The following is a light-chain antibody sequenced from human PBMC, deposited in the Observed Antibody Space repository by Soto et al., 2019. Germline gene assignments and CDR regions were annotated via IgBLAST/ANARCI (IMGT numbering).Light chain of an antibody. CDR3: SSYTSSTRV. J-gene: IGLJ3*02. Sequence: QSALTQPASVSGSPGQSITISCTGTSSDVGGYNYVSWYQQHPGKAPKLMIYDVSNRPSGVSNRFSGSKSGNTASLTISGLQAEDEADYYCSSYTSSTRVFGGGTKRTV. CDR2: DVS. V-gene: IGLV2-14*01. CDR1: SSDVGGYNY.